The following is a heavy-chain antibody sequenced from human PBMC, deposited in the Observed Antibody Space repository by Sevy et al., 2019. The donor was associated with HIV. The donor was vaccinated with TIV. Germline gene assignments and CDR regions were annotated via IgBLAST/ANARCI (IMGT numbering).Heavy chain of an antibody. J-gene: IGHJ5*02. D-gene: IGHD2-2*01. V-gene: IGHV4-34*01. CDR3: ARSPPVLVVPGAPSWFDP. CDR1: DGSFSGYY. Sequence: SETLSLTCAVHDGSFSGYYWNWIRQLPGKGLEWIGEINERGITYYNPSLKSLVTISVDTSKKKFSLKSNPVTAVDSVVYFCARSPPVLVVPGAPSWFDPWGQGTLVTVSS. CDR2: INERGIT.